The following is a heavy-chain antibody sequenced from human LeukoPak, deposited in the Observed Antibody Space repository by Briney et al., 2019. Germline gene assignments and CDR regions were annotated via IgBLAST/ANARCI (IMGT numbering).Heavy chain of an antibody. D-gene: IGHD6-13*01. CDR1: GFTFSSYA. V-gene: IGHV3-23*01. Sequence: GGSLRLSCAASGFTFSSYAMSWVRQAPGKGLEWVSAISGSGGSTYYADSVKGRFTISRDNAKNSLYLQMNSLRAEDTALYYCAKDPNSSSWYLGWFDPWGQGTLVTVSS. J-gene: IGHJ5*02. CDR2: ISGSGGST. CDR3: AKDPNSSSWYLGWFDP.